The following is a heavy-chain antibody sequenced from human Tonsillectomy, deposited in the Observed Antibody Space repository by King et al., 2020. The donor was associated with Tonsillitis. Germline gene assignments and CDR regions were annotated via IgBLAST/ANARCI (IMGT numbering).Heavy chain of an antibody. J-gene: IGHJ2*01. Sequence: QLVQSGGGLVQPGGSLRLSGAASGFTFSSYAINWVRQAPGKGLEWVSAISGSGGSTYYADSVKGRFTISRDNSKNTLYLQMNSLRAEDTAVYCAKLGDTGWYFDLWGRGTLVTVSS. D-gene: IGHD2-21*02. V-gene: IGHV3-23*04. CDR3: AKLGDTGWYFDL. CDR1: GFTFSSYA. CDR2: ISGSGGST.